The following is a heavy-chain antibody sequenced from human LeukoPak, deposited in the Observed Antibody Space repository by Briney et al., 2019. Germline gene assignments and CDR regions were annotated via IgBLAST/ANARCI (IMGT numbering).Heavy chain of an antibody. CDR1: GYTVTELS. CDR2: FHPEDGET. J-gene: IGHJ4*02. Sequence: ASVKVSCKVSGYTVTELSMHWVRRSPGQGLEWVGGFHPEDGETIYAQKFQGRVTMTEDTSTDTAYMELSSLRSEDTAVYYCATHLGGYYSLRFDYWGQGTLVTVSS. D-gene: IGHD3-22*01. CDR3: ATHLGGYYSLRFDY. V-gene: IGHV1-24*01.